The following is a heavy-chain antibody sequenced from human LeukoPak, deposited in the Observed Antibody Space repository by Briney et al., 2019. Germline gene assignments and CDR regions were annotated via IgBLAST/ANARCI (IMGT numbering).Heavy chain of an antibody. CDR1: GGTFSSYA. D-gene: IGHD3-10*01. CDR2: IIPIFGTA. V-gene: IGHV1-69*06. CDR3: ARGFPYYYGSGSSYYYYYYGMDV. J-gene: IGHJ6*04. Sequence: SVKVSCKASGGTFSSYAISWVRQAPGQGLEWMGGIIPIFGTANYAQKFQGRVTITADKSTSTAYMELSSLRSEDTAAYYCARGFPYYYGSGSSYYYYYYGMDVWGKGTTVTVSS.